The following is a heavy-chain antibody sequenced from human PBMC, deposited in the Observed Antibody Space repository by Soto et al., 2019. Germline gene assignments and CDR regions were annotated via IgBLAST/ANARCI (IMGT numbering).Heavy chain of an antibody. D-gene: IGHD3-10*01. CDR3: ARPSYGSGSYSFDP. Sequence: SETLSLTCAVYGGSSSGYYWTWIRQPPGTGLEWIGEINHSGSTNYNPSLKSRVTISVDTSKNQFSLKLTSVTAADTAVYYCARPSYGSGSYSFDPWGQGTLVT. V-gene: IGHV4-34*01. CDR2: INHSGST. J-gene: IGHJ5*02. CDR1: GGSSSGYY.